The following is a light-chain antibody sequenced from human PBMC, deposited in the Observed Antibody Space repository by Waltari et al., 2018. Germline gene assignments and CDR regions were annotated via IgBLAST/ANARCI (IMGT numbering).Light chain of an antibody. CDR3: QTWGTDSRV. CDR1: GGHSGNA. CDR2: LNGDGSH. Sequence: QLVLTQSPSASASLEASVKLTCTLSGGHSGNAIAWHQQQPEKGPRYLMKLNGDGSHHKGDGIPDRFSGSSSGAERYLSISSVQSEDEADYYCQTWGTDSRVFGGGTKLTVL. J-gene: IGLJ3*02. V-gene: IGLV4-69*01.